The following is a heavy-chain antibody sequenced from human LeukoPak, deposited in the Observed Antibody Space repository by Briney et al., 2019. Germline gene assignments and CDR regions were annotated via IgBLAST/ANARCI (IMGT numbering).Heavy chain of an antibody. CDR3: ARGHFMWIQTYWFDP. Sequence: GASVKVSCKASGYTFTSYYMHWVRQAPRQGLEWMGIINPSGGSTSYAQKFQGRVTMTRDTSTSTVYMELSSLRSEDTAVYYCARGHFMWIQTYWFDPWGQGTLVTVSS. V-gene: IGHV1-46*01. J-gene: IGHJ5*02. CDR1: GYTFTSYY. D-gene: IGHD5-18*01. CDR2: INPSGGST.